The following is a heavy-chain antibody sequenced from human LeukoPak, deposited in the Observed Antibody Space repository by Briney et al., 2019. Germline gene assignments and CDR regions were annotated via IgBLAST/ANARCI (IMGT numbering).Heavy chain of an antibody. V-gene: IGHV1-69*05. CDR1: GGTFSSYA. Sequence: SVKVSCKASGGTFSSYAISWVRQAPGQGLEWMGGIIPISGTANYAQKFQGRVTITTDESTSTAYMELSSLRSEDTAVYYCATRPYDYDILTGYYSFDYWGQGTLVTVSS. J-gene: IGHJ4*02. CDR3: ATRPYDYDILTGYYSFDY. D-gene: IGHD3-9*01. CDR2: IIPISGTA.